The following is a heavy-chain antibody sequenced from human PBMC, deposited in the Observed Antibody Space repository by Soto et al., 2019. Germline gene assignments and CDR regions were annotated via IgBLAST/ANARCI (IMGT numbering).Heavy chain of an antibody. Sequence: QVQLRESGPGLVKPSETLSLTCTVSGDSVSSGNYYWSWIRQPPGKGLEWIGYIHYTGSTNYNPSLKSRVTISVDTSKNQFPLKLSSVTAADTAVYYCARDFETPGDAFDIWGQGTMVTVSA. CDR1: GDSVSSGNYY. CDR2: IHYTGST. J-gene: IGHJ3*02. CDR3: ARDFETPGDAFDI. V-gene: IGHV4-61*01.